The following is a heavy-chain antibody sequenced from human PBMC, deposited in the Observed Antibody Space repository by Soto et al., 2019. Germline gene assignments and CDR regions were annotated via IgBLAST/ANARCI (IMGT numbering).Heavy chain of an antibody. D-gene: IGHD1-26*01. CDR1: GFTFSSYA. Sequence: EVQLLESGGGLVQPGGSLRLSCAASGFTFSSYAMRWVRQAPVKGLEWVSAISGSGGSTYYADSVKGRFTISRDNSKKPLYLQMTSLRAEETAVYYCARRGSGRNYDYWGQGTLVTVSS. CDR2: ISGSGGST. V-gene: IGHV3-23*01. CDR3: ARRGSGRNYDY. J-gene: IGHJ4*02.